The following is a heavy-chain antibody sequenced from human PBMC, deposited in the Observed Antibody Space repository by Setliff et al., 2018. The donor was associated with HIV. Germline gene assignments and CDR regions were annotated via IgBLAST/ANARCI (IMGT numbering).Heavy chain of an antibody. CDR3: ARGYAFDM. V-gene: IGHV4-59*08. J-gene: IGHJ3*02. CDR2: IYYSGST. CDR1: GGSISSHY. Sequence: LSLTCTVSGGSISSHYWSWIRQPPGKGLEWIGYIYYSGSTNYNPSLKSRVTISVDTSKNQFSLKLSSVTDADTSVYYCARGYAFDMWGQGTMVTVSS.